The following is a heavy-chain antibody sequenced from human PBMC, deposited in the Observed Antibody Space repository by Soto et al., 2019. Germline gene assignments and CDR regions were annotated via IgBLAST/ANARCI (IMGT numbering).Heavy chain of an antibody. J-gene: IGHJ6*02. CDR2: IWYDGSIK. D-gene: IGHD2-8*02. CDR3: ARIDCTGNNGRPDAYYDLDV. Sequence: PGGSLRLSCAASGFTFHTYGMPWVRQAPGKALEWVAVIWYDGSIKYYGDSAKGRFTVSRDNSRNTLFLQMDSLRVEDTAGYYCARIDCTGNNGRPDAYYDLDVWGPGTTVTVSS. CDR1: GFTFHTYG. V-gene: IGHV3-33*02.